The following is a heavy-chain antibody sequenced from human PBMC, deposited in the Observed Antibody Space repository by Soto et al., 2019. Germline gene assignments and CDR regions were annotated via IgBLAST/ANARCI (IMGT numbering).Heavy chain of an antibody. CDR3: ATDIRYSIGWYDSGIFDY. CDR2: FDPEDGET. D-gene: IGHD6-19*01. Sequence: ASVKVSCKVSGYTLTELSMHWVRQAPGKGXEWMGGFDPEDGETIYAQKFQGRVTMTEDTSTDTAYMELSSLRSEDTAVYYCATDIRYSIGWYDSGIFDYWGQGTLVTVSS. V-gene: IGHV1-24*01. CDR1: GYTLTELS. J-gene: IGHJ4*02.